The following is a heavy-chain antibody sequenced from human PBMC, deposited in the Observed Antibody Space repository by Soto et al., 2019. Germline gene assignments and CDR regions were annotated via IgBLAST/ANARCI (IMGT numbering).Heavy chain of an antibody. Sequence: QVQLVESGGGVVQPGRSLRLSCAASGFTFSSYGMHWVRQAPGKGLEWVAVISYDGSNKYYADSVKGRFTISRDNSKNTLYLQMNSLRAEDTAVYYCXXXXXXXXYXGMDVWGQGTTVTVSS. CDR1: GFTFSSYG. J-gene: IGHJ6*02. V-gene: IGHV3-30*03. CDR2: ISYDGSNK. CDR3: XXXXXXXXYXGMDV.